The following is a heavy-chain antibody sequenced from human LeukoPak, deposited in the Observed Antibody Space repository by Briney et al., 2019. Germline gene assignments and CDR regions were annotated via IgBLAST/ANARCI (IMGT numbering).Heavy chain of an antibody. CDR1: GGTFSSYT. Sequence: SVKVSCKASGGTFSSYTISWVRQAPGQGLEWMGRIIPILGIANYAQKFQGRVTITADKSTSTAYMELSSLSSEDTAVYYCARDNGYCTNGVCYTFPIWGQGTLVTVSS. V-gene: IGHV1-69*04. CDR3: ARDNGYCTNGVCYTFPI. J-gene: IGHJ4*02. D-gene: IGHD2-8*01. CDR2: IIPILGIA.